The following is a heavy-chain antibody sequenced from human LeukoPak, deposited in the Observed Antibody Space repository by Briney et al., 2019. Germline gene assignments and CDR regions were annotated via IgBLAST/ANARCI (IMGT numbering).Heavy chain of an antibody. CDR2: MNTNSGIT. CDR1: GYPFTSYN. CDR3: ARGLPKAVFGMVIED. J-gene: IGHJ1*01. V-gene: IGHV1-8*01. D-gene: IGHD3-3*01. Sequence: ASVTVSCKASGYPFTSYNVNWVRQATGQGLEWMGWMNTNSGITGYSQNFQGRVTMTRDTSISTAYMELSSLMSEDTAVYYCARGLPKAVFGMVIEDWGQGTPVTVSS.